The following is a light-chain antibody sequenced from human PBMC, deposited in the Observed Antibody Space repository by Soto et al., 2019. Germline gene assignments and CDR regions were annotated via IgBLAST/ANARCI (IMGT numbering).Light chain of an antibody. CDR1: SSDVGGYDY. J-gene: IGLJ2*01. CDR3: SSYAGSNSVV. V-gene: IGLV2-8*01. CDR2: ELN. Sequence: QSVLTQPPSASGSPGQSVTISCTGTSSDVGGYDYVSWYQQHPGKAPQLMIYELNKRPSGVPDRFSGSKSGNTASLTVSGLQAEDEADYYCSSYAGSNSVVFGGGTKVTVL.